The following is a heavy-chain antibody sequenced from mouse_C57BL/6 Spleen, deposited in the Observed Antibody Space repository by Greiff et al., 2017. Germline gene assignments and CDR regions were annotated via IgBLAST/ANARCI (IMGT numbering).Heavy chain of an antibody. V-gene: IGHV1-22*01. J-gene: IGHJ4*01. CDR3: ARADTVVAEAMDY. CDR2: INPNNGGT. CDR1: GYTFTDYN. Sequence: EVQLQQSGPELVKPGASVKMSCKASGYTFTDYNMHWVKQSHGKSLEWIGYINPNNGGTSYNQKFKGKATLTVNKSSSTAYMELRSLTSEDSAVYYCARADTVVAEAMDYWGQGTSVTVSS. D-gene: IGHD1-1*01.